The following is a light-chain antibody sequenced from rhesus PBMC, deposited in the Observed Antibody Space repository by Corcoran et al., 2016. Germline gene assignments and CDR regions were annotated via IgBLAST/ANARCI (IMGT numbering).Light chain of an antibody. Sequence: DIQMTQSPSSLSASVGDRVTITCRASQGIANWLAWYQQKSGKAPKPLIYRASNLETGVPSRFSGSGSGTDFTLTISSLQPADFATYYCQQHDTSPYSFGPGTKLEIK. CDR3: QQHDTSPYS. J-gene: IGKJ2*01. CDR1: QGIANW. V-gene: IGKV1-69*01. CDR2: RAS.